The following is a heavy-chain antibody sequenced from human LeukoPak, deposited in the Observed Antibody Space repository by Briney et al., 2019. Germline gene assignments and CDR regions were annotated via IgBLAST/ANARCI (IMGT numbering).Heavy chain of an antibody. J-gene: IGHJ4*02. CDR2: INPSGGST. CDR1: GYTFTSYY. D-gene: IGHD2-21*02. V-gene: IGHV1-46*01. Sequence: ASVKVSCKASGYTFTSYYMHWVRQAPGQGLEWKGIINPSGGSTSYAQKFQGRVTITRDTSASTAYMDLSSLRSEDTAVYYCARNTETAIPLPYYFDYWGQGTLVTVSS. CDR3: ARNTETAIPLPYYFDY.